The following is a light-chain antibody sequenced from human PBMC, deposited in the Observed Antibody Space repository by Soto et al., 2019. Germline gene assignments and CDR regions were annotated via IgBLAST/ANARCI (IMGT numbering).Light chain of an antibody. V-gene: IGLV2-14*01. CDR3: SSYTSSSTSLV. CDR1: SSDVGGYNY. Sequence: QSALTQPASVSGSPGQSITISCTGTSSDVGGYNYVSWYQQHPGKAPKLMIYDLSNRPSGVSNRFSGSKSGNTASLTISGLQAEDEADYYCSSYTSSSTSLVFGGGTKLTVL. CDR2: DLS. J-gene: IGLJ2*01.